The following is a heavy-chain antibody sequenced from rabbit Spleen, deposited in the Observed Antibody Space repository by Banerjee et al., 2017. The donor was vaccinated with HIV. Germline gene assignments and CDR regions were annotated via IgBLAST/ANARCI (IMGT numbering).Heavy chain of an antibody. Sequence: QEQLVESGGGLVKPEGSLTLTCKASGFSFSDRDVMCWVRQAPGKGLEWIACINAGSSANTYVATWAKGRFTISKTSSTTVTLQMTSLTAADTATYFCARSYGDSGAYIDGYFNLWGPGTLVTVS. J-gene: IGHJ4*01. CDR2: INAGSSANT. CDR1: GFSFSDRDV. D-gene: IGHD1-1*01. V-gene: IGHV1S45*01. CDR3: ARSYGDSGAYIDGYFNL.